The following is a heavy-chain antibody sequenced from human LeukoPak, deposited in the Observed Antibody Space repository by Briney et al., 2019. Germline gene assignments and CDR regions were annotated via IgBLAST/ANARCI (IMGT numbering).Heavy chain of an antibody. V-gene: IGHV3-13*01. J-gene: IGHJ4*02. D-gene: IGHD5-24*01. CDR2: LGTAGDT. Sequence: GGSLRLSCAASGFTLANYAMHWVRQRAGEGLEWVSALGTAGDTFYSGSVKGRFTISRDNAKKSLFLQMNSLRAEDTAIYYCARQNTPHGNFDYWGQGTLVTVSS. CDR3: ARQNTPHGNFDY. CDR1: GFTLANYA.